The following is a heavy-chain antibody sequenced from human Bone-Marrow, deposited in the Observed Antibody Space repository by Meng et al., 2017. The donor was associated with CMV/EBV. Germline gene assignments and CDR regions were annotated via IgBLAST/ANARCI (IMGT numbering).Heavy chain of an antibody. Sequence: QVQLVQSGSEAKKPGASVKVSCKTSGYTFVGHYIHWVRQAPGQGLEWMGRINPKSAGTDYVEKFQGRVTMTRDTSNSIVYMELSRLTADDTAVYYCTRTWIDSFTPDFDYWGPGSLGTVSS. CDR1: GYTFVGHY. CDR2: INPKSAGT. J-gene: IGHJ4*02. CDR3: TRTWIDSFTPDFDY. D-gene: IGHD2-2*03. V-gene: IGHV1-2*06.